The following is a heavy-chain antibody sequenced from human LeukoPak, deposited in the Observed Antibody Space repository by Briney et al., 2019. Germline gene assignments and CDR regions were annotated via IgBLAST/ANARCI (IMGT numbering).Heavy chain of an antibody. CDR3: AKDHEAPHYSSGYYYPEYFQH. D-gene: IGHD3-22*01. V-gene: IGHV3-30*02. CDR2: IRYDGSNK. Sequence: PGGSLRLSCAASGFTFSSYGMHWVRQAPGKGLEWVAFIRYDGSNKYYADSVKGRFTISRDNSKNTLYLQMNSLRAEDTAVYYCAKDHEAPHYSSGYYYPEYFQHWGQGTLVTVSS. CDR1: GFTFSSYG. J-gene: IGHJ1*01.